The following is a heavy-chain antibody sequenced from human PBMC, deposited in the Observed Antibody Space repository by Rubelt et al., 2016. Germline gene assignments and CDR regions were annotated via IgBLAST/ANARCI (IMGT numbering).Heavy chain of an antibody. J-gene: IGHJ4*02. CDR1: GGSISSYY. V-gene: IGHV4-59*12. CDR2: IYYSGGT. Sequence: QLQLQESGPGLVKPSETLSLTCTVSGGSISSYYWSWIRQPPGKGLEWIGYIYYSGGTNYNPSLKSRVTMAVDTSKNQFCLKLGVGNAADTAVYYCARDEGQKKGFDYWGQGTLVTVSS. CDR3: ARDEGQKKGFDY.